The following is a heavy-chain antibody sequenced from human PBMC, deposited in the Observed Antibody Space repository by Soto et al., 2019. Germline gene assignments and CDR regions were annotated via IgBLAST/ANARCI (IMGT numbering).Heavy chain of an antibody. Sequence: GGSLRLSCVASGFTFSNNDMTWVRQAPGKGLEWVSTIDGTSTFSNYADSVEGRFTISRDNSRNTVYLQMNSLRADDTAVYYCAKNSGWFTACGQGTLVTVCS. CDR1: GFTFSNND. D-gene: IGHD6-19*01. V-gene: IGHV3-23*05. CDR2: IDGTSTFS. CDR3: AKNSGWFTA. J-gene: IGHJ5*02.